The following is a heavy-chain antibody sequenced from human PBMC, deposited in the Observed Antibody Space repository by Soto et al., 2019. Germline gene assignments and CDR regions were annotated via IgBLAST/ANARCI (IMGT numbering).Heavy chain of an antibody. CDR2: IIPIFGTA. CDR1: GGTFSSYA. V-gene: IGHV1-69*13. Sequence: SVKVSCTASGGTFSSYAISWVRQAPGQGLEWMGGIIPIFGTANYAQKFQGRVTITADESTSTAYMELSSLRSEDTAVYYCARDQQAVAGLNWFDPWGQGTLVTVSS. CDR3: ARDQQAVAGLNWFDP. D-gene: IGHD6-19*01. J-gene: IGHJ5*02.